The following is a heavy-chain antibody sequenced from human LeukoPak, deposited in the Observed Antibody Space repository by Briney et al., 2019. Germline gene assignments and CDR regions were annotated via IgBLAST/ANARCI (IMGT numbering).Heavy chain of an antibody. J-gene: IGHJ4*02. CDR3: AKDQQWQQYYFDY. D-gene: IGHD6-19*01. CDR1: GFTFSSYA. Sequence: GGPLRLSCAASGFTFSSYAMSWVRQAPGKGLEWVSAISGGGGNTFYADSVKGRFTISRDNSKNTLYLQMNSLRAEDTAVYYCAKDQQWQQYYFDYWGQGTLVTVSS. V-gene: IGHV3-23*01. CDR2: ISGGGGNT.